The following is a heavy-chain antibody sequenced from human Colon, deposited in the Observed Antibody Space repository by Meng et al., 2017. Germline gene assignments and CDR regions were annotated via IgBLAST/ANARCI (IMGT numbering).Heavy chain of an antibody. V-gene: IGHV4-61*08. D-gene: IGHD1-26*01. CDR2: AST. CDR3: ARDHMGSLDY. CDR1: CGSAISAGSQ. Sequence: VQLQSPRPCLAGTSQTLYRSCSGSCGSAISAGSQWNWIRQPPRKGLEWIGYASTNYNPSLKSRVTISVDTSKNQFSLRLTSVTAADTAVYYCARDHMGSLDYWGQGILVTVSS. J-gene: IGHJ4*02.